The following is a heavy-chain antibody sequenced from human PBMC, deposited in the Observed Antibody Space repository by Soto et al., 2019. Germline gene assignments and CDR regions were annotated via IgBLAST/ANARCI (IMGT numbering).Heavy chain of an antibody. CDR1: GYPLTGYY. D-gene: IGHD1-26*01. Sequence: XSVKVASKASGYPLTGYYIHWVRQAPGQGLEWMGWISPVSGDTTYAQKFQGGVTMTRDTSISTAYMELIRLTSDDTAVYSCATGESRYGQYCFDSCGQRTLVTVSS. V-gene: IGHV1-2*02. CDR2: ISPVSGDT. J-gene: IGHJ4*02. CDR3: ATGESRYGQYCFDS.